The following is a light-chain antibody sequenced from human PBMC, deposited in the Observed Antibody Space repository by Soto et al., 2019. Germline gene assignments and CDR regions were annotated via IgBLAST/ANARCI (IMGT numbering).Light chain of an antibody. CDR2: EVT. CDR1: SSDVGGYNY. J-gene: IGLJ2*01. V-gene: IGLV2-14*01. Sequence: QSALTQPVSVSGSPGQSITISCTGTSSDVGGYNYVSWYQQHPGKAPKLMIYEVTKRPSGVSNRFSGSKSGNTASLTISGRQAEDESDYYCSSYTSISTLVFGGGTKLTVL. CDR3: SSYTSISTLV.